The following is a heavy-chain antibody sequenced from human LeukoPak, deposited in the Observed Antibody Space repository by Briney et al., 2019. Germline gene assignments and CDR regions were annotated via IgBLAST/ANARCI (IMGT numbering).Heavy chain of an antibody. CDR1: GGSISSYY. D-gene: IGHD3-3*01. CDR3: ARTGDFWSGYFNYYYYYMDV. Sequence: PSETLSLTCTVSGGSISSYYWSWIRQPAGKGLERIGRIYTSGSTNYNPSLKSRVTMSVDTSKNQFSLKLSSVTAADTAVYYCARTGDFWSGYFNYYYYYMDVWGKGTTVTVSS. CDR2: IYTSGST. J-gene: IGHJ6*03. V-gene: IGHV4-4*07.